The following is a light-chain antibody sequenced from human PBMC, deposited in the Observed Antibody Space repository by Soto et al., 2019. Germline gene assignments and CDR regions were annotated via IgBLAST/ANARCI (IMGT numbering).Light chain of an antibody. V-gene: IGKV1-39*01. CDR1: QAILTY. CDR3: QQTFSPHAT. Sequence: DLHLTKYPSSLSAAVGDRVTITCRASQAILTYLNWLQQKAGKAPEVLIYDASGLRSGVPSRFTGSGSATDFTLTITSLQREDAGTYFCQQTFSPHATFRGGSKVDIK. CDR2: DAS. J-gene: IGKJ4*01.